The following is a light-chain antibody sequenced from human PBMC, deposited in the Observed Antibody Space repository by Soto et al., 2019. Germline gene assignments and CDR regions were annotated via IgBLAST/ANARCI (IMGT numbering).Light chain of an antibody. CDR3: QQSHSSIYS. V-gene: IGKV1-39*01. J-gene: IGKJ2*03. CDR2: ATS. CDR1: QTISAY. Sequence: IQLTQSPSSLSAFVGDRVTITCRASQTISAYLNWYRPKAGQAPELLIYATSNLHSGVPSRFSGSGAVTEFTLTINGLQPEDLATYYCQQSHSSIYSGGQGTRLESK.